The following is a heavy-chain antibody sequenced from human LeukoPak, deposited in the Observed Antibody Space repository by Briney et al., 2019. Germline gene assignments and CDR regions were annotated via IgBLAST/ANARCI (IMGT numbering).Heavy chain of an antibody. D-gene: IGHD3-10*01. CDR1: GFTFSNYW. Sequence: GGSLRLSCAASGFTFSNYWMSWVRQAPGKGLEWVANIKKDGSEKHYVDSVKGRFTISRDNAKNSVYLQMNSLRAEDTAVYYRARFGTYGRLWGQGTLVTVSS. CDR2: IKKDGSEK. V-gene: IGHV3-7*01. CDR3: ARFGTYGRL. J-gene: IGHJ4*02.